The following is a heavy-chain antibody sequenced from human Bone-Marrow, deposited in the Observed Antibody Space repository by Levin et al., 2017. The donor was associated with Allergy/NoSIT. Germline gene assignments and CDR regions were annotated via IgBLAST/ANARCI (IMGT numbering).Heavy chain of an antibody. J-gene: IGHJ4*02. D-gene: IGHD3-22*01. Sequence: LSLTCAASGFSFGNYGMHWVRQAPGKGLEWVALISYDGSNRHYEDSVKGRFTISRDDSTNTLFLQMDTLRPDDTGIYYCAKQFLNSGYLDSWGQGTPVTVSS. CDR1: GFSFGNYG. CDR2: ISYDGSNR. V-gene: IGHV3-30*18. CDR3: AKQFLNSGYLDS.